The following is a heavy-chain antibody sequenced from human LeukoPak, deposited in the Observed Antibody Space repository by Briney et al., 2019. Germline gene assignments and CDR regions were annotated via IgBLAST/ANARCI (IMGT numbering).Heavy chain of an antibody. V-gene: IGHV3-11*04. CDR3: ARALNDAFDI. Sequence: GGSLRLSCAASGFTFSDYYLIWIRQAPGEGLEWLSYITSSGSAVYYADSVKGRFTISRDNAKNSLYLQMNSLRAEDTAVYYCARALNDAFDIWGQGTMLMVSS. CDR2: ITSSGSAV. CDR1: GFTFSDYY. J-gene: IGHJ3*02.